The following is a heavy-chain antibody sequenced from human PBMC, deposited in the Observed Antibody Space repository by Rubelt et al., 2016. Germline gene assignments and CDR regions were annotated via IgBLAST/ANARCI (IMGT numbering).Heavy chain of an antibody. D-gene: IGHD3-16*01. Sequence: GSGGGLVQPGGSLRLSCAASGFTFSTYSMNWVRQAPGKGLEWVSSMSSTGNYIYYADSVKGRFTISRDNAKDSLYLQMNSLRAEDTAVYYCARGLIPPDYWGQGTLVTVSS. CDR2: MSSTGNYI. J-gene: IGHJ4*02. CDR1: GFTFSTYS. CDR3: ARGLIPPDY. V-gene: IGHV3-21*01.